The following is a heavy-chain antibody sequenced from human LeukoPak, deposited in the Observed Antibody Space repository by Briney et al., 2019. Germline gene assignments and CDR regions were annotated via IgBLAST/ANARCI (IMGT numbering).Heavy chain of an antibody. Sequence: SQTLSLTCAISGDSVSSNTAAWDWIRQSPSRGLEWLGRTFYRSNWYDDYAASVKSRITINPDTSKNQFSLHLKSVTPEDPAVYYCARAVAGTCAFDIWGQGTRVTVSS. D-gene: IGHD6-19*01. CDR2: TFYRSNWYD. V-gene: IGHV6-1*01. CDR1: GDSVSSNTAA. CDR3: ARAVAGTCAFDI. J-gene: IGHJ3*02.